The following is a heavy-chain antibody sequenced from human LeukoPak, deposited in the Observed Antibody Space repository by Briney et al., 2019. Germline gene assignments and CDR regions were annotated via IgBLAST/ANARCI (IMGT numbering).Heavy chain of an antibody. J-gene: IGHJ4*02. CDR3: ARLAPVAAHFDY. CDR1: GFTFSSYG. D-gene: IGHD6-19*01. Sequence: GGSLRLSCAASGFTFSSYGMNWVRQAPGKGLEWVSYISSSSNIMNYADSVKGRFTTSRDNAKNSLYLQMNSLRAEDTAVYYCARLAPVAAHFDYWGQGTLVTVSS. V-gene: IGHV3-48*01. CDR2: ISSSSNIM.